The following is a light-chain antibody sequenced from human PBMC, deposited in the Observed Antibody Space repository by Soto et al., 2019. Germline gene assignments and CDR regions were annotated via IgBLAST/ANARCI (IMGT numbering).Light chain of an antibody. CDR2: GAS. CDR3: QQYGSAPFT. CDR1: QSVSRSY. Sequence: EIVLTQSAGTLSLSPGERATLSCRASQSVSRSYLAWYQQKPGQAPRLLIYGASSRATGIPDRFSGSGSGTDFTLTISRLEPEDFAVYYCQQYGSAPFTFGPGTKVDIK. V-gene: IGKV3-20*01. J-gene: IGKJ3*01.